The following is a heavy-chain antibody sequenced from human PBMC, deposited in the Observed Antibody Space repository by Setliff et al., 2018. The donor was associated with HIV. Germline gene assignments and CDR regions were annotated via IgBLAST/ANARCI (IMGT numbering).Heavy chain of an antibody. V-gene: IGHV3-64*04. CDR1: GFTFSSYA. CDR3: ATVGIWGIVVLAANPFLSD. D-gene: IGHD2-2*01. Sequence: GGSLRLSCSASGFTFSSYAMHWVRQAPGKGLEYVSAISSNGGSTYYAGSVKGRFTISRDNSKNTLYLQMTSLRAEDTAVYYCATVGIWGIVVLAANPFLSDWGQGTLVTVSS. J-gene: IGHJ4*02. CDR2: ISSNGGST.